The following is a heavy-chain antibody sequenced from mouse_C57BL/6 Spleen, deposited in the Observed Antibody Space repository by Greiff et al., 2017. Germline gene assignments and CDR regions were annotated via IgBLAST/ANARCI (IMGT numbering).Heavy chain of an antibody. V-gene: IGHV3-6*01. CDR2: ISYDGSH. Sequence: ASGPGLVKPSQSLSFTCPVTGYYITSGYYWIWIRQFPGNILEWMGYISYDGSHNYNPSLQNRIPITRDTTKNQYFLKLKSVTTEDTATYYGARGDYDYDEDYARDDWGQGTSVTVSS. J-gene: IGHJ4*01. CDR3: ARGDYDYDEDYARDD. D-gene: IGHD2-4*01. CDR1: GYYITSGYY.